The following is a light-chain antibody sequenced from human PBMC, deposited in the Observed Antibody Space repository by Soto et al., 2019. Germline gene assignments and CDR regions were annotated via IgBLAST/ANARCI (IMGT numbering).Light chain of an antibody. V-gene: IGKV1-9*01. CDR1: QGIINY. J-gene: IGKJ2*01. Sequence: IQLTQSPSSLSVSVGDRVTITCRASQGIINYLAWYQQKPGIAPRLLIYAASTLQSGVPSRFSGSGSGTDFTLTSSSLQPDDFATYYLQQLNSYPLTFGPGTKLEIK. CDR3: QQLNSYPLT. CDR2: AAS.